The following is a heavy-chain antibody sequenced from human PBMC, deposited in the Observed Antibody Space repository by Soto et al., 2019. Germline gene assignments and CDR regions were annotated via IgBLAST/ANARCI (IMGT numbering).Heavy chain of an antibody. J-gene: IGHJ5*02. CDR2: INTYNGNT. CDR3: ARGVGSGTYYNQYNWFDP. CDR1: GYTFTSYD. D-gene: IGHD3-10*01. Sequence: ASVKVSCKSSGYTFTSYDSNWVRQATGQGLEWMGWINTYNGNTNHAQKLQGRVTMTTDTSTSTAYMELRSLRSDDTAVYYCARGVGSGTYYNQYNWFDPWGQGTLVTVSS. V-gene: IGHV1-18*01.